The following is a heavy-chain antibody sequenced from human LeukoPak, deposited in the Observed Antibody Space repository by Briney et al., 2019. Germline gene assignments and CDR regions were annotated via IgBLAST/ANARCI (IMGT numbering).Heavy chain of an antibody. CDR1: GFNFSSYA. CDR3: AESSIAVPGTTLDY. J-gene: IGHJ4*02. Sequence: PGGSLRLSCAASGFNFSSYAMNWVRQTPRKGLEWISVISGRGGSTYYADSVKGRFTISRDKSKNTLYLQMNSLRAEDTAVYYCAESSIAVPGTTLDYWGQGTLVTVSS. CDR2: ISGRGGST. V-gene: IGHV3-23*01. D-gene: IGHD6-19*01.